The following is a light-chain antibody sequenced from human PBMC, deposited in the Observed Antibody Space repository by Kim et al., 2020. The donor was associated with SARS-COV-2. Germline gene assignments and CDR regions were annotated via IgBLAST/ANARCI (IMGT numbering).Light chain of an antibody. Sequence: VSPGKRATLSCRASQSVSSNLAWYQQKPGQAPRLLIYGASTRATGFPARFSGSGSGTEFTLTISSLQSEDFAVYYCQQYNNWPPAFGGGTKVDIK. V-gene: IGKV3D-15*01. J-gene: IGKJ4*01. CDR2: GAS. CDR3: QQYNNWPPA. CDR1: QSVSSN.